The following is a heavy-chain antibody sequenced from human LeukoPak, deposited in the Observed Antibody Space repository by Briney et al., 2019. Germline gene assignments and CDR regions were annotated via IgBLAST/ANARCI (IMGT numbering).Heavy chain of an antibody. CDR3: ARQYGSGSSISPDFDY. Sequence: GESLKISCKGSGYTFTNYWITWVRQMPGKGLEWMGRIDPSDSYSDYSPSFQGHVNVSVDKSISTAYLEWSSLKASDTAMYYCARQYGSGSSISPDFDYWGQGTLVTVSS. CDR1: GYTFTNYW. V-gene: IGHV5-10-1*01. CDR2: IDPSDSYS. J-gene: IGHJ4*02. D-gene: IGHD6-19*01.